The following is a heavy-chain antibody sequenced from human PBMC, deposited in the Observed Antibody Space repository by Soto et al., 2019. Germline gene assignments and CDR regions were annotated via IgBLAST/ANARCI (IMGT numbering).Heavy chain of an antibody. CDR2: MNPNSGNT. Sequence: GASVKVSCKASGYTFTSYDINWVRQATGQGHEWKGWMNPNSGNTGYAQKIQGRVTMTRNTSISTAYMELSSLRSEDTAVYYCARSGRQIGLRYFDWLQNYYYYYMDVWGKGTTVTVSS. J-gene: IGHJ6*03. CDR3: ARSGRQIGLRYFDWLQNYYYYYMDV. V-gene: IGHV1-8*01. CDR1: GYTFTSYD. D-gene: IGHD3-9*01.